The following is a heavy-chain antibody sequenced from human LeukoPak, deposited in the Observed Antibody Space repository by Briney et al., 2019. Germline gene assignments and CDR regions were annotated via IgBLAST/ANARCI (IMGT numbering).Heavy chain of an antibody. CDR3: ARRYSSGWAYYFDY. D-gene: IGHD6-19*01. CDR1: GFTVSSNY. CDR2: IYSGGST. V-gene: IGHV3-66*04. Sequence: PGGSLRLSCAASGFTVSSNYMSWVRQAPGKGLEWVSVIYSGGSTYYADSVKGRFTISRDNSKNTLYLQMNSLRAEDTAVYYCARRYSSGWAYYFDYWGQGTLVTVSS. J-gene: IGHJ4*02.